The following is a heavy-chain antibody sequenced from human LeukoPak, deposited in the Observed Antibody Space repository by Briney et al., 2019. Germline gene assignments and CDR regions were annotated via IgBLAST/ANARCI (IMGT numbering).Heavy chain of an antibody. J-gene: IGHJ6*02. CDR1: GFTFSSYA. V-gene: IGHV3-23*01. CDR3: AKGYLTIFGVVIAPMGMDV. Sequence: GGSLRLSCTASGFTFSSYAMSWVRQAPGKGLEWVSAISGSGGSTYYADSVKGRFTISRDNSKNTLYLQMNSLRAEDTAVYYCAKGYLTIFGVVIAPMGMDVWGQGTTVTVSS. CDR2: ISGSGGST. D-gene: IGHD3-3*01.